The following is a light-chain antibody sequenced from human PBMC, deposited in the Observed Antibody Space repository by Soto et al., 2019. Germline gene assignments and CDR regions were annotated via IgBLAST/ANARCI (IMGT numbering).Light chain of an antibody. Sequence: EIVLTQSPGTLSLSPGERATLSCRASQSVSSSYLAWYQQKPGQAPWLLIYGASSRATGIPDRFSGSGSGTDFTLTISRLEPEDFAVYYCQQYGSSSYTFGQGTKLEIK. V-gene: IGKV3-20*01. CDR3: QQYGSSSYT. CDR2: GAS. CDR1: QSVSSSY. J-gene: IGKJ2*01.